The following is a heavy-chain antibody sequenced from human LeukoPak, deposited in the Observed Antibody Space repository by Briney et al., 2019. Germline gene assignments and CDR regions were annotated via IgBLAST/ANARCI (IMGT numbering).Heavy chain of an antibody. Sequence: SETLSLTCTVSGYSISSGYYWGWIRQPPGKGLEWIGSIYHSGSTYYNPSLKSRVTISVDTSKNQFSLKLSSVTAADTAVYYCARVGYDYVWGSYRPSNYYYYMDVWGKGTTVTVSS. CDR3: ARVGYDYVWGSYRPSNYYYYMDV. CDR1: GYSISSGYY. CDR2: IYHSGST. D-gene: IGHD3-16*02. J-gene: IGHJ6*03. V-gene: IGHV4-38-2*02.